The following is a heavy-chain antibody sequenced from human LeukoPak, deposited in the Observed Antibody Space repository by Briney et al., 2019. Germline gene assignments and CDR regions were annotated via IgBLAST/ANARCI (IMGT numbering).Heavy chain of an antibody. Sequence: SGTLSLTCAVSDGSISSSNWWSWVRQPPGKGLEWIGEIYHSGSTNYNPSLKSRVTISVDKSKNQFSLKLRSVTAADTAVYYCARDRHGDTALVYWGQGTLVTVSS. CDR1: DGSISSSNW. V-gene: IGHV4-4*02. CDR2: IYHSGST. CDR3: ARDRHGDTALVY. D-gene: IGHD5-18*01. J-gene: IGHJ4*02.